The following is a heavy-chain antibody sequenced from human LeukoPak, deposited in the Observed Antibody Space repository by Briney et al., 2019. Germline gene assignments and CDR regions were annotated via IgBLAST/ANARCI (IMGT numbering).Heavy chain of an antibody. D-gene: IGHD3-3*01. CDR2: INHSGST. Sequence: SETLSLTCAVYGGSFSGYYWSWIRQPPGKGLEGIGEINHSGSTNYNPSLKSRVTISVDTSKNQFSLKLSSVTAADTAVYYCARTYDFWRTAHHWFDPWGEGTLVTVSS. J-gene: IGHJ5*02. V-gene: IGHV4-34*01. CDR1: GGSFSGYY. CDR3: ARTYDFWRTAHHWFDP.